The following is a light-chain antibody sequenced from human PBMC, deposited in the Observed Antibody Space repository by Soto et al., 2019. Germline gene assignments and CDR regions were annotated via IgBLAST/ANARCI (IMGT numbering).Light chain of an antibody. CDR3: QQSYSTHALT. J-gene: IGKJ4*01. CDR1: QSISKY. Sequence: DIQMTQSPSSLSASVGDRVTITCRASQSISKYLNWYQQKPGKAPKILIYGASNLQSGVPSRFSGSGSGTDFTLTINSLQPEDFATYYCQQSYSTHALTFGGGTKVEI. CDR2: GAS. V-gene: IGKV1-39*01.